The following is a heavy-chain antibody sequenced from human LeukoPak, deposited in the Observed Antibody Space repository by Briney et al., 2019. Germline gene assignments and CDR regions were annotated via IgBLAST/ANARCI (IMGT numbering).Heavy chain of an antibody. CDR2: IYYSGTT. CDR1: GGSISRGAYY. J-gene: IGHJ2*01. D-gene: IGHD5-24*01. V-gene: IGHV4-31*03. CDR3: ARRWLQAGYFDF. Sequence: SQTLSLTSTVSGGSISRGAYYWSWIRQHPEKGLEWIGYIYYSGTTYYNPSFQSRVIISSDTAKNQFSLKLSSVTAADTAVYFCARRWLQAGYFDFWGRGTLVTVSS.